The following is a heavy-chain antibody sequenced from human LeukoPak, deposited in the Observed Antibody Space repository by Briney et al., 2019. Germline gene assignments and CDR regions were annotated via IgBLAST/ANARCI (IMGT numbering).Heavy chain of an antibody. CDR3: VRLLMRTFSPYYFDS. J-gene: IGHJ4*02. CDR1: GYSFPSYL. CDR2: FYLAEADN. Sequence: GESLKTSCKGSGYSFPSYLIGWVRQIPGKGLEWLGVFYLAEADNRYRPSFQGQVTISAHKPISTASLTWSSLQASNRAIYYCVRLLMRTFSPYYFDSWDQGTLVIVSS. D-gene: IGHD2/OR15-2a*01. V-gene: IGHV5-51*01.